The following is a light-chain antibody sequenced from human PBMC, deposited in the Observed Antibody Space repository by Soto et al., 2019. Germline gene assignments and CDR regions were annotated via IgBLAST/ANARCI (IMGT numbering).Light chain of an antibody. CDR3: ATWNDCVFV. V-gene: IGLV1-44*01. Sequence: QSVLTQPPSASGTPGQRVTISCSGSTSNIGRSTVSWYQQFPGAAPTLLIYSNTQRPLGVPVRFSGSKSDTSASLAISGLQSEDAADYYCATWNDCVFVFGSGTKVTVL. J-gene: IGLJ1*01. CDR2: SNT. CDR1: TSNIGRST.